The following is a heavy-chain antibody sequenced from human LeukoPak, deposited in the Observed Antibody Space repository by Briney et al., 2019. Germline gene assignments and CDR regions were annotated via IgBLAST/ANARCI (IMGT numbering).Heavy chain of an antibody. J-gene: IGHJ6*02. D-gene: IGHD6-19*01. CDR2: IYYSGST. Sequence: SETLSLTCTVSGGSISSYYWSWIRQPPGKGLEWIGYIYYSGSTNYNPSLKSRVTISVDTSKNQFSLKLSSVTAADTAVYYCAFDSSGSSYYDMDVWGQGTTVTVSS. CDR3: AFDSSGSSYYDMDV. CDR1: GGSISSYY. V-gene: IGHV4-59*01.